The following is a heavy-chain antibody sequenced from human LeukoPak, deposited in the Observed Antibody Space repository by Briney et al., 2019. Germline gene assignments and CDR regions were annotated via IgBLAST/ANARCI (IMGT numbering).Heavy chain of an antibody. V-gene: IGHV4-61*02. CDR3: ARHLPAAKTFGAFDI. CDR1: GGSISSGSYY. CDR2: IYTSGST. Sequence: SETLSLTCTVSGGSISSGSYYWSWIRQPAGKGLEWIGRIYTSGSTNYNPSLKSRVTISVDTSKNQFSLKLSSVTAADTAVYYCARHLPAAKTFGAFDIRGQGTMVTVSS. J-gene: IGHJ3*02. D-gene: IGHD2-2*01.